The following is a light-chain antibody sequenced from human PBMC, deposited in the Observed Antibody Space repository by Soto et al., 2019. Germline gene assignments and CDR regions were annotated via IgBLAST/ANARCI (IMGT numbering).Light chain of an antibody. V-gene: IGKV1-9*01. J-gene: IGKJ5*01. CDR2: AAS. Sequence: DIPLTQSPSFLSASPGDRVTITCRASQGIRNFLAWYQQSPGRAPKLLIYAASTLQDEVPSRFSGSGSGTEFTLAISSLQPEDFATYYCQQLNTFPITFGQGTRLEIK. CDR3: QQLNTFPIT. CDR1: QGIRNF.